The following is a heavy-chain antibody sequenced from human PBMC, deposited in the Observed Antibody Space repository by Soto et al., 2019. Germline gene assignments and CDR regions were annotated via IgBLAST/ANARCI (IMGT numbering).Heavy chain of an antibody. CDR1: GGSFSGSY. CDR3: ARQMRGPIPHFGWLSPLTS. J-gene: IGHJ6*02. CDR2: INQSGST. D-gene: IGHD3-9*01. V-gene: IGHV4-34*01. Sequence: SETLSLTCAGYGGSFSGSYWNWIRQPPGKGLEWIGEINQSGSTNYNPSLNSRVTISVDTSKNQFSLKLSSVTAADAAVYFCARQMRGPIPHFGWLSPLTSWGQGTTVTVSS.